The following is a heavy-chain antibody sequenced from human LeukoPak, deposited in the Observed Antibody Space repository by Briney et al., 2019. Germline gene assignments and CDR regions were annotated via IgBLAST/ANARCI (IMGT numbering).Heavy chain of an antibody. Sequence: PGGSLRLSCAASGFTFSSYAMHWVRQAPGKGLEWVAVISYDGSNKYYADSVKGRFTISRDNSKNTLYLQMNSLRAEDTAVYYCAVYSGSPADYWGQGTLVTVSS. J-gene: IGHJ4*02. CDR3: AVYSGSPADY. V-gene: IGHV3-30-3*01. CDR1: GFTFSSYA. D-gene: IGHD1-26*01. CDR2: ISYDGSNK.